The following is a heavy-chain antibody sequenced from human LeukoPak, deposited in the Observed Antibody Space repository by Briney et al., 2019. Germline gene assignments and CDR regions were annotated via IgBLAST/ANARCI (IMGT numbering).Heavy chain of an antibody. CDR3: AREGLGYYDSSFKYSDDGFDI. V-gene: IGHV3-48*02. CDR1: GFTLSLYS. Sequence: PGGSLRLSCAASGFTLSLYSMNWVRQAPGKGLEWVSYISSSTRTIYYAGSVKGRFTISRDSAKDSLYLQMNSLRDEDTAVYYCAREGLGYYDSSFKYSDDGFDIWGQGTMVIVSS. D-gene: IGHD3-22*01. J-gene: IGHJ3*02. CDR2: ISSSTRTI.